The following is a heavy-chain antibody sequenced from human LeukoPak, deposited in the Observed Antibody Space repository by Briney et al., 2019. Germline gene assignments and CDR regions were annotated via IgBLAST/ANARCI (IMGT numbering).Heavy chain of an antibody. J-gene: IGHJ5*02. CDR2: IYYSGRT. CDR3: ARGQGSGPGGWNWFDP. Sequence: KPSETLSLTCIVSGGSINSYYWSWIRQPPGKGLEWIGYIYYSGRTNYNPSLKSRVTISLDTSKNQFSLKLSSVTAADTAVYYCARGQGSGPGGWNWFDPWGQGTLVTVSS. V-gene: IGHV4-59*12. CDR1: GGSINSYY. D-gene: IGHD3-10*01.